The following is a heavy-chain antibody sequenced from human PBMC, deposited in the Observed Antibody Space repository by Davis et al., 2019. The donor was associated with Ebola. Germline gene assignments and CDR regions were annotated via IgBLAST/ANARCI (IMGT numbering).Heavy chain of an antibody. V-gene: IGHV3-53*05. CDR3: ATTQWLREFDN. Sequence: GGSLRLSCAASGFTVRSTYMSWVRQAPGKGLEWVSVIYDRSTAYADSVRGRFTISRDKSNNTLYLDMNSLRVDDTAVYYCATTQWLREFDNWGQGTLVTVSS. CDR2: IYDRST. CDR1: GFTVRSTY. D-gene: IGHD6-19*01. J-gene: IGHJ4*02.